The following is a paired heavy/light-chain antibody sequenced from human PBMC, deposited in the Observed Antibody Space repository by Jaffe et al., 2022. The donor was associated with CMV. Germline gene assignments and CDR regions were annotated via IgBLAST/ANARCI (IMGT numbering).Heavy chain of an antibody. CDR3: ARNHYGYNSVDY. Sequence: EVQLVESGGGLVQPGGSLRLSCAASGFTFRTYWMTWVRQAPGKGLEWVAKINEDGGGNYYVDSVKGRFTISRDNTKNSLYLQMNSLRVDDTAVYYCARNHYGYNSVDYWGLGTLVTVSP. V-gene: IGHV3-7*03. CDR1: GFTFRTYW. D-gene: IGHD4-17*01. J-gene: IGHJ4*02. CDR2: INEDGGGN.
Light chain of an antibody. CDR1: KLGDKY. Sequence: SYELTQPPSVSVSPGQTATITCFGDKLGDKYACWYQQKPGQSPVEVIYQDDKRPSGIPERFSGSTSGNTATLSISGTQPMDEADYYCQAWDSHTWVFGGGTKLTVL. CDR3: QAWDSHTWV. CDR2: QDD. V-gene: IGLV3-1*01. J-gene: IGLJ3*02.